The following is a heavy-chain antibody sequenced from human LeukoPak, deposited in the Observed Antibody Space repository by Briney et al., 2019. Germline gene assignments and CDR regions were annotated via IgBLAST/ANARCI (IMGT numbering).Heavy chain of an antibody. CDR2: IYYSGST. D-gene: IGHD3-9*01. CDR1: GGSISSYY. CDR3: ARVRRYYDILTGYSADAFDI. V-gene: IGHV4-59*01. Sequence: SETLSLTXTVSGGSISSYYWSWIRQAPGKGLEWIGYIYYSGSTNYNPSLKSRVTISVDTSKNQFSLKLSSVTAADTAVYYCARVRRYYDILTGYSADAFDIWGQGTMVTVSS. J-gene: IGHJ3*02.